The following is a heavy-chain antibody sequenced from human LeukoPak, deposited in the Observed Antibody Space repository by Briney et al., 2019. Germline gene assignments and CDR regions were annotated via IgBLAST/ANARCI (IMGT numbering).Heavy chain of an antibody. Sequence: GGSLRLSCTASGFTFSSYWMHWVRQAPGKGLVWVSRINSDGGSTGYADSVKGRFTISRDNAKDTLYLQMNSLRAEDTAVYYCARRIQGMAPYYFDYWGQGTLVTVSS. V-gene: IGHV3-74*01. CDR1: GFTFSSYW. CDR3: ARRIQGMAPYYFDY. D-gene: IGHD5-24*01. J-gene: IGHJ4*02. CDR2: INSDGGST.